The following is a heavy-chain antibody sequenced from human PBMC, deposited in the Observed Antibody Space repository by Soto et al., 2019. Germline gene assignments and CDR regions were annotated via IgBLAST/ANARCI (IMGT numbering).Heavy chain of an antibody. D-gene: IGHD3-22*01. Sequence: EVQVVESGGDLVQVGGSLRLSCAASGFTFSTSWMSWVRQAPGKGLEWVVNIKYDGLEQAYVDSVKGRFTISRDNGRNSLYLQMNSLRAEDTAVYYCARGDSGSWAFGGQGTVVTVSS. J-gene: IGHJ1*01. CDR1: GFTFSTSW. CDR3: ARGDSGSWAF. V-gene: IGHV3-7*03. CDR2: IKYDGLEQ.